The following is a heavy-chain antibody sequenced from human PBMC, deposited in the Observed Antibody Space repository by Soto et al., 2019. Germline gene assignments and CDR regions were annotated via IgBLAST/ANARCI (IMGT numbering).Heavy chain of an antibody. D-gene: IGHD4-17*01. J-gene: IGHJ4*02. Sequence: QVQLMESGGGVVQPGTSLRLSCAASGFPFRSYAMHWVRQAPGKGLEWVAAVWSDGTNTYYGDSVQGRFTIARDNSKNTLYLEMNSLRGEDTAVYYCARALTVTDYFDYWGQGALVTVSS. CDR3: ARALTVTDYFDY. CDR1: GFPFRSYA. CDR2: VWSDGTNT. V-gene: IGHV3-33*01.